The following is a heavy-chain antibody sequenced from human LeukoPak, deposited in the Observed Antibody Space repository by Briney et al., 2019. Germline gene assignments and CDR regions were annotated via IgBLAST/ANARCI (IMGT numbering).Heavy chain of an antibody. V-gene: IGHV4-59*12. CDR1: GGSISSYY. Sequence: SETLSLTCTVSGGSISSYYWSWIRQPPGKGLEWIGYIYYSGSTNYNPSLKSRVTISVDTSKNQFSLKLSSVTAADTAVYYCARRYYYNLGSFPFDFWGQGTLVAVSS. D-gene: IGHD3-10*01. CDR3: ARRYYYNLGSFPFDF. J-gene: IGHJ4*02. CDR2: IYYSGST.